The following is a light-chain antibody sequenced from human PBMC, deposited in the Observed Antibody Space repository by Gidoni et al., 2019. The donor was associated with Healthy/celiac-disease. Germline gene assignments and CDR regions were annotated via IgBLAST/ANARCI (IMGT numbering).Light chain of an antibody. J-gene: IGLJ2*01. CDR1: ALPKQY. V-gene: IGLV3-25*03. Sequence: SYELTHPPSVSVSPGQTARITCSGDALPKQYAYWYQPKPGQAPVLVIYKDSERPSGIPERFSGSSSGTTVTLTISGVQAEDEADYYCQSADSSGTYVVFGGGTKLTVL. CDR2: KDS. CDR3: QSADSSGTYVV.